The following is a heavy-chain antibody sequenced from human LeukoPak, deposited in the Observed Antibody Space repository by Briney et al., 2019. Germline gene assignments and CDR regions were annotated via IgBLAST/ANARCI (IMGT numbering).Heavy chain of an antibody. D-gene: IGHD2-15*01. CDR3: ARGYCSGGSCYDHAFDI. CDR1: GYTFTGYY. Sequence: ASVKVSCKASGYTFTGYYMHWVRQAPGQGLEWMGWINPNSGGTNYAQKFQGRVTMIRDTSISTAYMELSRLRSDDTAVYYCARGYCSGGSCYDHAFDIWGQGTMVTVSS. J-gene: IGHJ3*02. CDR2: INPNSGGT. V-gene: IGHV1-2*02.